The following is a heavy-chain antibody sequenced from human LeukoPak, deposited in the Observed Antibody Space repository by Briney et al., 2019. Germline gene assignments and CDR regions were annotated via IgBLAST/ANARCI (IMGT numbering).Heavy chain of an antibody. CDR3: ARDYTYGMDV. CDR2: INAGNGNT. J-gene: IGHJ6*04. V-gene: IGHV1-3*01. D-gene: IGHD4-11*01. CDR1: GYTFTSYA. Sequence: ASVKVSCKASGYTFTSYAMHWVRQAPGQRLEWMGWINAGNGNTKYSRKFQGRVTITRDTSASTAYMELSSLRSEDTAVYYCARDYTYGMDVWGKGTTVTVSS.